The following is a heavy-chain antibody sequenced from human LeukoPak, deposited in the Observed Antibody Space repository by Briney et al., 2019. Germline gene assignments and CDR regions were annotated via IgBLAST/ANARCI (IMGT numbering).Heavy chain of an antibody. V-gene: IGHV3-30*02. CDR2: IRYDGSNK. D-gene: IGHD5-18*01. J-gene: IGHJ4*02. CDR1: GFTFSSYG. CDR3: AKDVDTAMVTYYFDY. Sequence: GGSLRLSCAAPGFTFSSYGMHWVRQAPGKGLEWVAFIRYDGSNKYYADSVKGRFTISRDNSKNTLYLQMNGLRAEDTAVYYCAKDVDTAMVTYYFDYWGQGTLVTVSS.